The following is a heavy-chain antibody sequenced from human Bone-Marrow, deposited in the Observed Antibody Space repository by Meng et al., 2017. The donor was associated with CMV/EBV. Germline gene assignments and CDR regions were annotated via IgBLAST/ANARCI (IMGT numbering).Heavy chain of an antibody. CDR3: ARGGYSGYDYEHGMDV. CDR1: GFTFSSYG. J-gene: IGHJ6*02. V-gene: IGHV3-33*01. CDR2: IWYDGSNK. D-gene: IGHD5-12*01. Sequence: GGSLRLSCAASGFTFSSYGMHWVRQAPGKELEWVAVIWYDGSNKYYADSVKGRFTISRDNAKNSLYLQMNSLRAEDTAVYYCARGGYSGYDYEHGMDVWGQGTTVTVSS.